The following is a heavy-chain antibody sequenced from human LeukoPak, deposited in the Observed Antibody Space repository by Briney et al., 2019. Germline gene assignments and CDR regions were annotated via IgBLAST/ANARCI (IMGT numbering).Heavy chain of an antibody. J-gene: IGHJ6*02. D-gene: IGHD2-2*01. Sequence: PGGSLRLSCAASGFTFSSYSMNWVRQAPGKGLEWVSSISSSSSYIYYADSVKGRFTISRDNAKNSLYLQMNSLRAEDTAVYYCAREDIVVVPAAMVGYYYYGMGVWGQGTTVTVSS. CDR1: GFTFSSYS. CDR3: AREDIVVVPAAMVGYYYYGMGV. CDR2: ISSSSSYI. V-gene: IGHV3-21*01.